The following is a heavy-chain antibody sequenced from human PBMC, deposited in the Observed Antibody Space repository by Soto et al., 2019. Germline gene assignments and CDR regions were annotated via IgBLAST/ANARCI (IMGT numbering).Heavy chain of an antibody. V-gene: IGHV1-69*13. CDR2: IIPIFGTA. CDR3: ARGWSGRPYYGMDV. CDR1: GGTFSSYA. D-gene: IGHD3-10*01. Sequence: SVKVSCKASGGTFSSYAISWVRQAPGQGLEWMGGIIPIFGTANYAQKFQGRVTINADESTSTAYMELSSLRSEDTAVYYCARGWSGRPYYGMDVWGQGTTVTVSS. J-gene: IGHJ6*02.